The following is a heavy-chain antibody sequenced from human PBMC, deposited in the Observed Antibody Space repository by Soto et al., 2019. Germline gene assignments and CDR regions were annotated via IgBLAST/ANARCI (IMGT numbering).Heavy chain of an antibody. CDR1: GGTLSDHG. J-gene: IGHJ3*02. CDR2: TIPVFNTA. V-gene: IGHV1-69*06. Sequence: QVQLEQSGAEVKKPGSSVKVSCKASGGTLSDHGVAWLRQAPGQGLEWMGGTIPVFNTAKYAQKLQGRVTGTADKFTNIAYMELSSLSSEDTAFYFCARGVYGSGNYYTGPSAFDIWGQGTMVIVSS. CDR3: ARGVYGSGNYYTGPSAFDI. D-gene: IGHD3-10*01.